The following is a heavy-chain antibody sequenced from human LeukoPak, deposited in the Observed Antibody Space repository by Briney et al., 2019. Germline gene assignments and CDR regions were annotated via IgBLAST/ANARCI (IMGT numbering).Heavy chain of an antibody. CDR3: ARRGGSGRAFDY. Sequence: PSETLSLTCSVSGASISGGTYYWGWIRQPPGKGVEWIGSIYYTGSTYDNPSLKSRVTISVDTSKNQFSLKLSSVTAADTAVYYCARRGGSGRAFDYWGQGTLVTVSS. CDR1: GASISGGTYY. J-gene: IGHJ4*02. CDR2: IYYTGST. D-gene: IGHD1-26*01. V-gene: IGHV4-39*01.